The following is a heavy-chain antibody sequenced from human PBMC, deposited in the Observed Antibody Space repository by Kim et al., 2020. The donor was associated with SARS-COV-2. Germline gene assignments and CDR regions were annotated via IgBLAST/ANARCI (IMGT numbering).Heavy chain of an antibody. J-gene: IGHJ6*02. V-gene: IGHV3-74*01. D-gene: IGHD2-2*01. Sequence: GGSLRLSCAASGFTFSSYWMHWVRQAPGKGLVWVSRINSDGSSTSYADAVKGRFTISRDNAKNTLYLQMNSLRAEDTSVYYCASTAAMNYSYYYGMDVWGPGTTVTVSS. CDR1: GFTFSSYW. CDR2: INSDGSST. CDR3: ASTAAMNYSYYYGMDV.